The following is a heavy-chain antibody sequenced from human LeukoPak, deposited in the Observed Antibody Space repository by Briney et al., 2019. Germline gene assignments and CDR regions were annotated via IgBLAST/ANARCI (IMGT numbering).Heavy chain of an antibody. Sequence: SETLSLTCTVSGGSISSYYWSWIRQPAGKGLEWIGRIYTSGSTNYNPSLKSRVTMSVDTSKNQFSLKLSSVTAADTAVYYCARDTYYYDSSGYWWFDHWGQGTLVTVSS. CDR3: ARDTYYYDSSGYWWFDH. V-gene: IGHV4-4*07. D-gene: IGHD3-22*01. CDR2: IYTSGST. CDR1: GGSISSYY. J-gene: IGHJ5*02.